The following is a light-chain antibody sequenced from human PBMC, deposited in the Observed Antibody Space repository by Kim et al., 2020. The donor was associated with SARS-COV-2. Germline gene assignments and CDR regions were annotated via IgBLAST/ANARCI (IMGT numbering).Light chain of an antibody. CDR3: GTWDDRLDAGV. CDR1: TSNSRYKL. CDR2: KDN. V-gene: IGLV1-51*01. J-gene: IGLJ3*02. Sequence: QCVTNSCSGGTSNSRYKLVSLYQHLPGTAPKVHIYKDNKRTSGVPGRFSASKSGTSATLAITGLQTGDEGDYYFGTWDDRLDAGVFGGGTQLTVL.